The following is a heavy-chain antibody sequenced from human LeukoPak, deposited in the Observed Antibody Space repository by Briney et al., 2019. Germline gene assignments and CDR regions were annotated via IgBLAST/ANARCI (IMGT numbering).Heavy chain of an antibody. J-gene: IGHJ5*02. CDR1: GYSISSGYY. D-gene: IGHD3-10*01. Sequence: IPSETLSLTCAVSGYSISSGYYWGWIRQPPGKGLEWIGSIYHSGSTYYNPSLKSRVTISVDTSKNQFSLKLSSATAADTAVYYGARNRGSAPYNWFDPWGQGTLVTVSS. CDR2: IYHSGST. CDR3: ARNRGSAPYNWFDP. V-gene: IGHV4-38-2*01.